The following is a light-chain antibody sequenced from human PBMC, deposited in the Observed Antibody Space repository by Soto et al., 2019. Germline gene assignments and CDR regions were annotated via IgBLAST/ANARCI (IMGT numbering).Light chain of an antibody. J-gene: IGLJ1*01. CDR1: SSDVGGYNY. CDR2: EVN. CDR3: STNPSITIYV. Sequence: QSVLTQPASVSGSPGQSITISCTGTSSDVGGYNYVSWYQQHPGKAPKLMIYEVNNRPSGVSNRFSGSKSGNTASLTISGPQVREGATNYCSTNPSITIYVSGMGTRVTVL. V-gene: IGLV2-14*01.